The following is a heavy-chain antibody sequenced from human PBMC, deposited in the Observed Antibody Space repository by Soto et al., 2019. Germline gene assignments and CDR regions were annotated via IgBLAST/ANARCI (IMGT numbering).Heavy chain of an antibody. CDR3: ARDPRRTNYAGIYYGMDV. CDR1: GGTFSSYA. J-gene: IGHJ6*02. CDR2: IIPIFGTA. Sequence: QVQLVQSGAEVKKPGSSVKVSCKASGGTFSSYAISWVRQAPGQGLEWMGGIIPIFGTANYAQKFQGRVIMTSDESTCTAYIGLSSLRSEDSAVYYCARDPRRTNYAGIYYGMDVWGQGTTVTVSS. D-gene: IGHD2-2*01. V-gene: IGHV1-69*05.